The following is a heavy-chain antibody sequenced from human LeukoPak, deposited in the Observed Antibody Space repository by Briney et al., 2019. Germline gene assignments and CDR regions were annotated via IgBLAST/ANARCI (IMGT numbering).Heavy chain of an antibody. CDR2: ISPSGGST. CDR3: ARSSNYYDSEGGYGDAFDI. V-gene: IGHV1-46*01. J-gene: IGHJ3*02. D-gene: IGHD3-22*01. CDR1: GYTFTSNY. Sequence: ASVKVSCKAFGYTFTSNYMHWVRQAPGQGPEWRGVISPSGGSTTYAQKFQGRVTLTRDMSTSTDYLELSSLRSEDTAVYYCARSSNYYDSEGGYGDAFDIWGQGTMVTVSS.